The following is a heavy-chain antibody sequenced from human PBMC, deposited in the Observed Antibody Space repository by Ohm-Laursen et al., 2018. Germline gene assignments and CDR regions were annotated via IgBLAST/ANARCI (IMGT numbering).Heavy chain of an antibody. V-gene: IGHV3-21*04. CDR3: ARCKQPRDYYGMDV. Sequence: SLRLSCSASGFTFSSYSMNWVRQAPGKGLEWVASISSSSSYIYYEDSVKGRFTISRDNAKNSLYLQMNSLRAEDTAVYYCARCKQPRDYYGMDVWGQGTTVTVSS. CDR2: ISSSSSYI. CDR1: GFTFSSYS. D-gene: IGHD6-13*01. J-gene: IGHJ6*02.